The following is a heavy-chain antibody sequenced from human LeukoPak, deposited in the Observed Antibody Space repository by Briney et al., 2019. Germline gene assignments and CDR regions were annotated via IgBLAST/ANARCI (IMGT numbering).Heavy chain of an antibody. CDR2: INPYSGGT. V-gene: IGHV1-2*02. D-gene: IGHD2-15*01. CDR1: RYTYTCYY. Sequence: GASVNVSCKASRYTYTCYYMHGVRQAPGQEGEGMGWINPYSGGTNNAQKLWGGVSITRETSISTAYMELNRLRDDDTAVYYCARVRRYCPVGSCYYFWYWGHRGPGTASS. CDR3: ARVRRYCPVGSCYYFWY. J-gene: IGHJ4*01.